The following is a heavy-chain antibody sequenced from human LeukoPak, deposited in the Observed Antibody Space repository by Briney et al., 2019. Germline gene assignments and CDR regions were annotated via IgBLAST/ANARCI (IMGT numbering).Heavy chain of an antibody. CDR1: GFTFSSYA. J-gene: IGHJ3*02. D-gene: IGHD3-22*01. CDR2: ISYDGSNK. CDR3: ARDPDNYYDSSGTAAFDI. V-gene: IGHV3-30-3*01. Sequence: SGGSLRLSCAASGFTFSSYAMHWVRQAPGKGLEWVAVISYDGSNKYYADSVKGRFTISRDNSKNTLYLQMNSLRAEDTAVYYCARDPDNYYDSSGTAAFDIWGQGTMVTVSS.